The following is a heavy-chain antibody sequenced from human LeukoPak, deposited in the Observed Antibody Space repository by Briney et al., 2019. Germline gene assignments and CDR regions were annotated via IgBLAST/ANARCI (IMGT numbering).Heavy chain of an antibody. D-gene: IGHD2-15*01. CDR2: ISAYNGNT. Sequence: ASVKVSCKASGYTFTSYGISWVRQAPGQGLEWMGWISAYNGNTNYAQKLQGRVTMTTDTSTSTAYMELRSLRSDDTAVYYCARAVPKDLGYCSGGSCYSDFDWFGPWGQGTLVTVSS. CDR1: GYTFTSYG. J-gene: IGHJ5*02. CDR3: ARAVPKDLGYCSGGSCYSDFDWFGP. V-gene: IGHV1-18*01.